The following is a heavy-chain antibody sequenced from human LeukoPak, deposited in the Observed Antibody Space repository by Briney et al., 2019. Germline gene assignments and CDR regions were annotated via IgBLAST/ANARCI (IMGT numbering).Heavy chain of an antibody. CDR2: INPNGGDT. CDR3: ARDPGGATTYFDY. CDR1: GYTFTGYY. V-gene: IGHV1-2*02. D-gene: IGHD1-26*01. Sequence: ASVKVSCKASGYTFTGYYMHWVRQAPGQGLEWMGWINPNGGDTKYAQKFQGRVTMTRDMSISTAYMELSRLRSDDTAVYYCARDPGGATTYFDYRGQGTLVTVSS. J-gene: IGHJ4*02.